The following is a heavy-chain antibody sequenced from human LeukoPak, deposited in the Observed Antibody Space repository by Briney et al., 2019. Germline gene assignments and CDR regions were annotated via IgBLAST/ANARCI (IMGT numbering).Heavy chain of an antibody. D-gene: IGHD3-9*01. V-gene: IGHV1-2*02. CDR2: INPNSGGT. CDR3: ARKYDILTDNDNWFDP. J-gene: IGHJ5*02. CDR1: GYTFTSYG. Sequence: ASVKVSCKASGYTFTSYGISWVRQAPGQGLEWMGWINPNSGGTKYAQKFQGRVTMTRDTSISTGYMELSSLRSDDTAVYYCARKYDILTDNDNWFDPWGQGTLVTVSS.